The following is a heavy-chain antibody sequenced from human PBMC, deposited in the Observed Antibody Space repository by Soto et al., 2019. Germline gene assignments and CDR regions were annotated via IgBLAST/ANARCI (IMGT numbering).Heavy chain of an antibody. Sequence: PGGSLRLSCAASGFTVSSNYMSWVRQAPGKGLEWVSVIYSGGSTYYADSVKGRFTISRDNSKNTLYLQMNSLRAEDTAVYYCARMVYYGSGSYYNPLPDAFDIWGQGTMVTVSS. J-gene: IGHJ3*02. D-gene: IGHD3-10*01. CDR2: IYSGGST. CDR3: ARMVYYGSGSYYNPLPDAFDI. CDR1: GFTVSSNY. V-gene: IGHV3-66*01.